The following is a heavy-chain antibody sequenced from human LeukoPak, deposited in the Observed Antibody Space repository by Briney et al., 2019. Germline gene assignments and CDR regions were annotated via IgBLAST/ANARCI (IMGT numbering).Heavy chain of an antibody. CDR2: IRYDESNK. V-gene: IGHV3-30*02. CDR1: GFIFSNYG. D-gene: IGHD6-19*01. CDR3: ATMQWLEGVDWFDP. J-gene: IGHJ5*02. Sequence: GGSLRLSCAASGFIFSNYGMHWVRQAPGKGLEWVAFIRYDESNKFYADSVKGRFTIPRDNSKNILFLQMNSLRAEDTAVYYCATMQWLEGVDWFDPWGQGTLVTVSS.